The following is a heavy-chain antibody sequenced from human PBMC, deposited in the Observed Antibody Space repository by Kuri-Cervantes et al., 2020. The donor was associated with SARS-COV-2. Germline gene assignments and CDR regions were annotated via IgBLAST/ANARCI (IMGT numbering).Heavy chain of an antibody. Sequence: GGSLRLSCAASGFTFSNAWMSRVRQAPGKGLEWVSYISSSGSTIYYADSVKGRFTISRDNAKNSLYLQMNSLRAEDTAVYYCARYCSSTSCHRRPGVFDYWGQGTLVTVSS. D-gene: IGHD2-2*01. CDR1: GFTFSNAW. V-gene: IGHV3-11*04. CDR2: ISSSGSTI. J-gene: IGHJ4*02. CDR3: ARYCSSTSCHRRPGVFDY.